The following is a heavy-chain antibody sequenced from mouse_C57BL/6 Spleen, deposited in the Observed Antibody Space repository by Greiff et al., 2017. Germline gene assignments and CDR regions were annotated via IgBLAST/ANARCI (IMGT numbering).Heavy chain of an antibody. CDR3: ARCLRDAVDY. V-gene: IGHV1-69*01. D-gene: IGHD2-12*01. J-gene: IGHJ4*01. CDR1: GYTFTSYW. Sequence: VQLQQPGAVLVMPGASVKLSCKASGYTFTSYWMHWVKQRPGQGLEWIGEIDPSDSYTKYNPKFKGKSTMTVDKSSSTAYMQLSSLTSEVTAVYYCARCLRDAVDYWGQGTSGTGSS. CDR2: IDPSDSYT.